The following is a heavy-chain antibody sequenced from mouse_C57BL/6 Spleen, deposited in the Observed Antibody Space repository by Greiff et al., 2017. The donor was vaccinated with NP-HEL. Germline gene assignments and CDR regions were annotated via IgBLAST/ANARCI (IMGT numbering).Heavy chain of an antibody. V-gene: IGHV5-9-1*02. J-gene: IGHJ2*01. CDR1: GFTFSSYA. CDR3: TRDPLDY. Sequence: EVKVEESGEGLVKPGGSLKLSCAASGFTFSSYAMSWVRQTPEKRLEWVAYISSGGDYIYYADTVKGRFTISRDNARNTLYLQMSSLKSEDTAMYYCTRDPLDYWGQGTTLTVSS. CDR2: ISSGGDYI.